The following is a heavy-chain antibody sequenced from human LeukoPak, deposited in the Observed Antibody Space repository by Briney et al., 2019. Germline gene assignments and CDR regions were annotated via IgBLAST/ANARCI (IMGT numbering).Heavy chain of an antibody. CDR2: SIPIFGTA. J-gene: IGHJ3*02. CDR1: GGTFSSYA. D-gene: IGHD2-2*01. CDR3: AGDNIVVVPSYRAFDI. V-gene: IGHV1-69*13. Sequence: SVKVSCKASGGTFSSYAISWVRQAPGQGLEWMGGSIPIFGTANYAQKFQGRVTITADESTSTAYMELSSLRSEDTAVYYCAGDNIVVVPSYRAFDIWGQGTMVTVSS.